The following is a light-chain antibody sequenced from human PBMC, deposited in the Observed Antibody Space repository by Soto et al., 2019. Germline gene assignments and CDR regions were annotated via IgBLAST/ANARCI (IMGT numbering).Light chain of an antibody. CDR1: QSVSSN. Sequence: EIVVTQSPATLSVSPGERATLSCRASQSVSSNLAWYQQKPGQAPRLLIYGASTRATGIPARFSGSGSGTEFTLTISSLQSEDFAVYYWQQYNNWPQFGQGTKVEIK. CDR3: QQYNNWPQ. V-gene: IGKV3-15*01. J-gene: IGKJ1*01. CDR2: GAS.